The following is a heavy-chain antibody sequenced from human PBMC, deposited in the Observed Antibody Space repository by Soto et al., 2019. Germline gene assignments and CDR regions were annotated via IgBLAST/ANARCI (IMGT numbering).Heavy chain of an antibody. V-gene: IGHV3-21*01. J-gene: IGHJ4*01. CDR2: ISSSSDFI. CDR1: GFTFSSYS. CDR3: ARDQGAYTYIDY. Sequence: EVRLVESGGGLVKPGGSLRLSCAASGFTFSSYSINWVRQAPGKGLEWVSSISSSSDFIYYADSVKGRFTISRDNVKNSLYQQMNSLRAEDTAVYYCARDQGAYTYIDYWGHGTLATVSS. D-gene: IGHD1-26*01.